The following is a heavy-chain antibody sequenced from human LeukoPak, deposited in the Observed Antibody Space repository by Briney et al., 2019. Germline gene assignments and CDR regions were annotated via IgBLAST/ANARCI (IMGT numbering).Heavy chain of an antibody. CDR1: GFTFSSYG. CDR2: IWYDGSNK. Sequence: GRSLRLSCAASGFTFSSYGMHWVRQAPGKGLEWGAVIWYDGSNKYYADSVKGRFTISRDNSKYTLYLKMNSLRAEDTAVYYCVRRYSRLSTVFDYWGQGTLVTVSS. D-gene: IGHD5-12*01. J-gene: IGHJ4*02. CDR3: VRRYSRLSTVFDY. V-gene: IGHV3-33*01.